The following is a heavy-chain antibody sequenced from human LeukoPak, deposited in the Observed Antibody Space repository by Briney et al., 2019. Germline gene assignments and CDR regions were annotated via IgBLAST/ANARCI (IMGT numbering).Heavy chain of an antibody. CDR1: GGTFSSYA. CDR2: IIPIFGIA. Sequence: SVKVSCKASGGTFSSYAISWVRQAPGQGLEWMGRIIPIFGIANYAQKFQGRVTITRDTSASTAYMELSSLRSEDTAVYYCARNYGDYIGIMAPFDYWGQGTLVTVSS. J-gene: IGHJ4*02. V-gene: IGHV1-69*04. D-gene: IGHD4-17*01. CDR3: ARNYGDYIGIMAPFDY.